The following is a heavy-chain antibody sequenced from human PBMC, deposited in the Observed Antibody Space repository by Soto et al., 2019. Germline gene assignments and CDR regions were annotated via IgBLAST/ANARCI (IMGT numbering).Heavy chain of an antibody. V-gene: IGHV4-59*01. CDR2: IFYSGST. Sequence: QVQLQESGPGLVKPSETLSLTCTVSGGSISSYYWSWIRQPPGKGLEWIGFIFYSGSTSYNPSLKSGVTISLVTSESQSSLKLYSVTAAESAAFYCVSMFVDPVLSLGPWGRGTLVAVSS. D-gene: IGHD3-10*02. CDR1: GGSISSYY. J-gene: IGHJ5*02. CDR3: VSMFVDPVLSLGP.